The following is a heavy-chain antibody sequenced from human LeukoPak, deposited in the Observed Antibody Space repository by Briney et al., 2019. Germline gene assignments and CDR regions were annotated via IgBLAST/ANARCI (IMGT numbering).Heavy chain of an antibody. CDR1: GFTFSSYS. J-gene: IGHJ4*02. Sequence: KPGGSLSISCASSGFTFSSYSMNWVRQAPGKGLEWVSYISSSSSYIYYADSVKGRFTISRDNAKNSLYLQMKSLRAEDTAVYYCAKGWFGDCWGQGTLVTVSS. D-gene: IGHD3-10*01. V-gene: IGHV3-21*01. CDR2: ISSSSSYI. CDR3: AKGWFGDC.